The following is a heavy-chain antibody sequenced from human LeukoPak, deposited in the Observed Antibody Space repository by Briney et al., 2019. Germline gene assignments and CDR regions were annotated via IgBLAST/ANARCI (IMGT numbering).Heavy chain of an antibody. D-gene: IGHD3-10*01. CDR1: GYSFTSYR. J-gene: IGHJ2*01. V-gene: IGHV5-51*01. CDR3: ARRGVDWYFDL. CDR2: IYPGDSDT. Sequence: GESLKISCKGSGYSFTSYRIAWVRQMPGKGLEWMGIIYPGDSDTRYSPSFQGQVTISADKSISTAYPQWSSLKASDTAMYYCARRGVDWYFDLWGRGTLVTVSS.